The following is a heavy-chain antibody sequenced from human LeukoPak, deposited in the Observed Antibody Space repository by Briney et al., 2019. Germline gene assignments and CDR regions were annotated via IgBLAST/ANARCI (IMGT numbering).Heavy chain of an antibody. D-gene: IGHD3-10*01. J-gene: IGHJ4*02. V-gene: IGHV3-23*01. CDR1: GFTFGSYA. CDR2: ISGSGSTT. CDR3: AKVTGSGI. Sequence: PGGSLRLSCAASGFTFGSYAMSWVRRAPGKGLEWVSAISGSGSTTYYADSVKGRFTISRDNSKNTLYLQMNSLRAEDTAVYYCAKVTGSGIWGQGTLVIVSS.